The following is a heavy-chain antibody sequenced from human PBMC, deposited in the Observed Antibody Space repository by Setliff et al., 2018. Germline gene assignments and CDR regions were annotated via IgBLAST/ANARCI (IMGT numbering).Heavy chain of an antibody. CDR2: IYYSGST. D-gene: IGHD4-17*01. CDR3: ARDRAYGDGYYYYGMDV. J-gene: IGHJ6*02. V-gene: IGHV4-39*02. CDR1: GGSISSSSYY. Sequence: SETLSLTCTVSGGSISSSSYYWGWIRQPPGKGLEWIGSIYYSGSTYYNPSLKSRVTISVDTSKNQFSLKLSSVTAADTAVYYCARDRAYGDGYYYYGMDVWGQGTTVTVSS.